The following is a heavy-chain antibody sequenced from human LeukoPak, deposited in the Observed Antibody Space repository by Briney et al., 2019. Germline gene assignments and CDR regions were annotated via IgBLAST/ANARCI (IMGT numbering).Heavy chain of an antibody. D-gene: IGHD3-10*01. CDR2: INHSGST. CDR3: ARAPGFRYYYYYMDV. Sequence: PSETLSLTCAVYGGSFSGYYWSWIRQPPGKGLEWIGEINHSGSTNYNPSLKSRVTISVDTSKNQFSLKLSSVTAADTAVYYCARAPGFRYYYYYMDVWGKGTTVTISS. V-gene: IGHV4-34*01. J-gene: IGHJ6*03. CDR1: GGSFSGYY.